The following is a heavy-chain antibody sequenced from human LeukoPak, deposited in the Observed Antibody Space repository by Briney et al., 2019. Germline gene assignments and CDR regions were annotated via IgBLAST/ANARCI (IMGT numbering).Heavy chain of an antibody. CDR2: INPSGGST. Sequence: ASVKVSCKASGYTFTSYYMHWVRQAPGQGLEWMGIINPSGGSTSYAQKFQGRVTMTRDMSTSTVYMELSSLRSEDTAVYYCARDGYCSSTSCYPTPGHDAFDIWGQGTMVTVSS. CDR3: ARDGYCSSTSCYPTPGHDAFDI. CDR1: GYTFTSYY. V-gene: IGHV1-46*01. D-gene: IGHD2-2*03. J-gene: IGHJ3*02.